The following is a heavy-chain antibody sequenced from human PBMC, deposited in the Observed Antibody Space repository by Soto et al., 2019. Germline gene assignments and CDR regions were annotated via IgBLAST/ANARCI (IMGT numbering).Heavy chain of an antibody. J-gene: IGHJ4*02. V-gene: IGHV3-23*01. CDR1: GFTFSSYA. Sequence: PGGSLRLSCAASGFTFSSYAMSGVRQAPGKGLEWVSAISGSGGSTYYADSVKGRFTISRDNSKNTLYLQMNSLRDEDTDVYYCAKARNYYASSGYSQWGQGTLVTVSS. CDR2: ISGSGGST. D-gene: IGHD3-22*01. CDR3: AKARNYYASSGYSQ.